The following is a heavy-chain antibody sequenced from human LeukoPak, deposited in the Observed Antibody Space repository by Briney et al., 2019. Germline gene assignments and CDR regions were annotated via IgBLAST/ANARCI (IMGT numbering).Heavy chain of an antibody. V-gene: IGHV3-53*01. J-gene: IGHJ5*02. Sequence: GGSLRLSCAASGFTVSSNYMSWVRQAPGKGLEWVSVIYSGGSTYYADSVKGRFTTSRDNSKNTLYLQMNSLRAEDTAVYYCARETRYDSSGYYRKDNWFDPWGQGTLVTVSS. CDR2: IYSGGST. D-gene: IGHD3-22*01. CDR3: ARETRYDSSGYYRKDNWFDP. CDR1: GFTVSSNY.